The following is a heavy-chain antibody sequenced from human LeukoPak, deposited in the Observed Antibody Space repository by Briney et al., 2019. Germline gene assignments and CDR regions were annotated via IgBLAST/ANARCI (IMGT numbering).Heavy chain of an antibody. CDR2: IYYSGST. V-gene: IGHV4-30-4*01. CDR3: ARTPYDSSGWYGDY. CDR1: GGSISSGDYY. J-gene: IGHJ4*02. D-gene: IGHD6-19*01. Sequence: SQTLSLTCTVSGGSISSGDYYWSWIRQPPGKGLEWIGYIYYSGSTYYNPSLKSRVTISVDRSKNQFSLKLSSVTAADTAVYYCARTPYDSSGWYGDYWGQGTLVTVSS.